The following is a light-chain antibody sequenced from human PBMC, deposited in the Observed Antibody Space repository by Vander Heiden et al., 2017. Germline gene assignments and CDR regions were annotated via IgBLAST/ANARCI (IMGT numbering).Light chain of an antibody. V-gene: IGKV1-39*01. J-gene: IGKJ4*01. CDR2: AAS. CDR3: QQSYSTPRLT. Sequence: DIQMTQSPSSLSASVGDRVTITCRASQSISNYLNWYQQKPGKAPKILIYAASSLQSGVPSRFSGSGSGTDFTLTINSLQPEDFATYYCQQSYSTPRLTFGGGTKVEI. CDR1: QSISNY.